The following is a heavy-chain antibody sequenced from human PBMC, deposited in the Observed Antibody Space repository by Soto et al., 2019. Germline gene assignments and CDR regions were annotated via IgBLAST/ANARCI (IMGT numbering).Heavy chain of an antibody. J-gene: IGHJ4*02. Sequence: EVQLVESGGGLVQPGGSLRLSCVASGFTFSTYEMNWVRQAPGMGLEWISYISGSSSMIYYTDSVKGRFTISRDNAKNSLYLQMNSLRAEDTAVYYCANDFWSEYRWGQGTLVTVSS. CDR3: ANDFWSEYR. V-gene: IGHV3-48*03. CDR1: GFTFSTYE. CDR2: ISGSSSMI. D-gene: IGHD3-3*01.